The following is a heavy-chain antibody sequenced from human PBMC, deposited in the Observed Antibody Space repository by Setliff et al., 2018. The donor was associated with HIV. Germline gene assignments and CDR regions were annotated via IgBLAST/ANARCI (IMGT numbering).Heavy chain of an antibody. CDR3: ARLQGDQEYFDY. CDR2: IYHSGST. CDR1: GGSINSSNW. D-gene: IGHD2-21*02. J-gene: IGHJ4*02. V-gene: IGHV4-4*02. Sequence: SETLSLTCAVSGGSINSSNWWTWVRQPPGKGLEWIGEIYHSGSTYYNPSLESRVIISVDTSKNQFSLKLSSVTAADTAVYYCARLQGDQEYFDYWGLGMLVTAPQ.